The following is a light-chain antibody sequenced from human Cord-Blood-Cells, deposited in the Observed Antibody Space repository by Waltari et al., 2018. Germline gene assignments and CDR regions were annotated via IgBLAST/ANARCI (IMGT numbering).Light chain of an antibody. CDR2: GAS. V-gene: IGKV3-15*01. Sequence: EIVMTQSPATLSMSTGERATLSCRASQSVSSNLAWYQQKPGQAPRLLIYGASTRATGIPARFSGSGSGTEFTLTISSLQSEDVAVYYCQQYNNWPVTFGQGIRLEIK. CDR3: QQYNNWPVT. CDR1: QSVSSN. J-gene: IGKJ5*01.